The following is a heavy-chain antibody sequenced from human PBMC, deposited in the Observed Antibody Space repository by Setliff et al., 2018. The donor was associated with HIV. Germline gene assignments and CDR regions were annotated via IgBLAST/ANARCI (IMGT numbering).Heavy chain of an antibody. CDR2: IYPGDSDT. J-gene: IGHJ5*01. V-gene: IGHV5-51*01. CDR3: ARRAKDASARTYNYFDS. Sequence: GESLKISCKVSGYTFTSYWIAWVRQMPGKGLEWMGVIYPGDSDTRYSPSFQGQVTISADKSIGTAYLQWSSVRSSDTAIYYCARRAKDASARTYNYFDSWGQGTRVTVSS. CDR1: GYTFTSYW. D-gene: IGHD3-10*01.